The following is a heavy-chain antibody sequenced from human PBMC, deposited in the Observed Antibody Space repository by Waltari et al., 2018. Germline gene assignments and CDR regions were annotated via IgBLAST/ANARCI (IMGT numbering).Heavy chain of an antibody. CDR2: INHSGST. V-gene: IGHV4-34*01. D-gene: IGHD3-10*01. Sequence: QVQLQQWGAGLLKPSVTLSLTCAVYGGSFSGYYWTWIRPPPGKGLEWIGEINHSGSTNYNPSLKNRVTISVDTSTNQFSLKLSSVTAADSAVYYCARVAGVYYYYYMDVWGKGTTVTVSS. CDR1: GGSFSGYY. J-gene: IGHJ6*03. CDR3: ARVAGVYYYYYMDV.